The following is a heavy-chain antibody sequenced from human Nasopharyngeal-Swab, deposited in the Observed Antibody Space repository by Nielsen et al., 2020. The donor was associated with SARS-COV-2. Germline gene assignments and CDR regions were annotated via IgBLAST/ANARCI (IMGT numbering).Heavy chain of an antibody. CDR1: GGSISSYY. Sequence: SETLSLTCTVSGGSISSYYWSWIRQPPGKGLEWIGYIYYSGSTNYNPSLKSRVIISVDTSKNQFSLKLSSVTAADTAVYYCARVVVGTGGYYYYMDVWGKGTTVTVSS. CDR2: IYYSGST. D-gene: IGHD2-21*01. V-gene: IGHV4-59*01. J-gene: IGHJ6*03. CDR3: ARVVVGTGGYYYYMDV.